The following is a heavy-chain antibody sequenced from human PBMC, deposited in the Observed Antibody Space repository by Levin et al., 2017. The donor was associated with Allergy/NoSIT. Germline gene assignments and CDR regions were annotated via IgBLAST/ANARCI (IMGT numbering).Heavy chain of an antibody. D-gene: IGHD6-13*01. CDR2: ISYDGSNK. CDR1: GFTFSSYG. J-gene: IGHJ4*02. CDR3: AKDRKISSSWSFDY. V-gene: IGHV3-30*18. Sequence: GGSLRLSCAASGFTFSSYGMHWVRQAPGKGLEWVAVISYDGSNKYYADSVKGRFTISRDNSKNTLYLQMNSLRAEDTAVYYCAKDRKISSSWSFDYWGQGTLVTVSS.